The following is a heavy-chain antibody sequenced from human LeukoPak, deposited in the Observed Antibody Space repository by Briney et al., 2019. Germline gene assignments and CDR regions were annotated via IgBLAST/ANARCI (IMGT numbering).Heavy chain of an antibody. J-gene: IGHJ4*02. CDR1: GFSFNSYG. D-gene: IGHD1-26*01. Sequence: PGGSLRLSCAASGFSFNSYGMHWVRQAPGKGLEWVAFIRYDGSNKYYADSVKGRFTISRDNSKNTLYLQMNSLRAEDTAVYYCARDLGGSYGYWGQGTLVTVSS. CDR3: ARDLGGSYGY. V-gene: IGHV3-30*02. CDR2: IRYDGSNK.